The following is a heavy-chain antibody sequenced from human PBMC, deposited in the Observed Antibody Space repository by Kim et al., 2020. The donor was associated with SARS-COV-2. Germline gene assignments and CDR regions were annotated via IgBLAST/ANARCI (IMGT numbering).Heavy chain of an antibody. Sequence: ASVKVSCKASGYTFTSYYMHWVRQAPGQGLEWMGIINPSGGSTSYAQKFQGRVTMTRDTSTSTVYMELSSLRSEDTAVYYCANRGFGELFPIVWGQGTTVTVSS. V-gene: IGHV1-46*01. J-gene: IGHJ6*02. CDR2: INPSGGST. CDR3: ANRGFGELFPIV. CDR1: GYTFTSYY. D-gene: IGHD3-10*01.